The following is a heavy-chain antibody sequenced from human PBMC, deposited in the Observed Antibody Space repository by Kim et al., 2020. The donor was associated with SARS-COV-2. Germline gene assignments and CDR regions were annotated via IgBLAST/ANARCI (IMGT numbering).Heavy chain of an antibody. D-gene: IGHD2-15*01. CDR2: IRSKAYGGTT. CDR3: TRDGARWYCSGGSCARFDP. Sequence: GGSLRLSCTASGFTFGDYAMSWVRQAPGKGLEWVGFIRSKAYGGTTEYAASVKGRFTISRDDSKSIAYLQMNSLKTEDTAVYYCTRDGARWYCSGGSCARFDPWGQGTLVTVSS. V-gene: IGHV3-49*04. J-gene: IGHJ5*02. CDR1: GFTFGDYA.